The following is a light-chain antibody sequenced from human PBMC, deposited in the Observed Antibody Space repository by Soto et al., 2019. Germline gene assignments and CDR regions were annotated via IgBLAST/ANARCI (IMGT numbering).Light chain of an antibody. V-gene: IGKV3-20*01. CDR3: QQYGSSIFT. J-gene: IGKJ3*01. Sequence: EIVLTQSPGTLSLSPGERATLSCRASQSVSSSYLAWYQQKPGQAPRLLIYGASGRATGIPDRFSGSGSGTDFTLTISGLEPEDFTVYYGQQYGSSIFTFGPGTKVDIK. CDR1: QSVSSSY. CDR2: GAS.